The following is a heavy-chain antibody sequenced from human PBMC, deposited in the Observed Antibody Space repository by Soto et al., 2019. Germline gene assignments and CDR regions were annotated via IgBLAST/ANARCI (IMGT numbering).Heavy chain of an antibody. CDR2: IYYSGST. CDR1: GGSISSYY. CDR3: ARHSPLEGGYYYYMDV. Sequence: SETLSLTCTVSGGSISSYYWSWIRQPPGKGLEWIGYIYYSGSTNYNPSLKSRVTISLDTSKNQFSLKLSSVTAADTAVYYCARHSPLEGGYYYYMDVWGKGTTVTVSS. J-gene: IGHJ6*03. D-gene: IGHD1-1*01. V-gene: IGHV4-59*08.